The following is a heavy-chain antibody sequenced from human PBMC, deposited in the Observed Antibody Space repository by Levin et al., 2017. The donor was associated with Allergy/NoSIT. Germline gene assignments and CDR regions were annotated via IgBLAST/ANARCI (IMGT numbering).Heavy chain of an antibody. CDR1: GYSFTNYW. V-gene: IGHV5-10-1*01. CDR2: IDPSDSYT. J-gene: IGHJ6*03. CDR3: ARRTNNYYYSLDV. Sequence: GESLKISCKGSGYSFTNYWISWVRQMPGKGLEWMGRIDPSDSYTNYSPSFQGHVTISADKSISTAYLQWSSLKASDTAIYYCARRTNNYYYSLDVWGKGTTVTVSS. D-gene: IGHD2-8*01.